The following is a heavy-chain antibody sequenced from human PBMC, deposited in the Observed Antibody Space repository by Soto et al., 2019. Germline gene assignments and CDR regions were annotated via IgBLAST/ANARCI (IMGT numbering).Heavy chain of an antibody. D-gene: IGHD3-22*01. Sequence: QVQLQESGPGLVRPSGTLSVTCAVSGDSIIGTGWWSWVRQSPGKGLDWIGEVYHSGATNYNPSLKSRVTISVDTSRNQFSLNLGCVTAADTAVYYCVRNGYYSLDVWGQGTTVTVSS. J-gene: IGHJ6*02. V-gene: IGHV4-4*02. CDR2: VYHSGAT. CDR1: GDSIIGTGW. CDR3: VRNGYYSLDV.